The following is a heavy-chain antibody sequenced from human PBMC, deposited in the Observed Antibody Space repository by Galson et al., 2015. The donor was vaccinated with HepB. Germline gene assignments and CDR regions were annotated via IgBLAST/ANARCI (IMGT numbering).Heavy chain of an antibody. D-gene: IGHD3-22*01. V-gene: IGHV3-33*01. CDR1: GFTFSSYG. J-gene: IGHJ4*02. Sequence: SLRLSCAASGFTFSSYGMHWVRQAPGKGLEWVAVIWYDGSNKYYADSVKGRFTISRDNSKNTAYLQMNSLKTEDTAVYYCTRHYYDSSGYPIPDYWGQGTLVTVSS. CDR2: IWYDGSNK. CDR3: TRHYYDSSGYPIPDY.